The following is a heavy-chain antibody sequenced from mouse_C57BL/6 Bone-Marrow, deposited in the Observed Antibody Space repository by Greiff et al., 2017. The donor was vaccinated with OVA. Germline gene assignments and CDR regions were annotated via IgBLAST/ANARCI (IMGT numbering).Heavy chain of an antibody. V-gene: IGHV1-81*01. Sequence: QVQLKESGAELARPGASVKLSCKASGYTFTSYGISWVKQRTGQGLEWIGEIYPRSGNTYYNEKFKGKATLTADKSSSTAYMELRSLTSEDSAVYFCARSGATAQYYFDYWGQGTTLTVSS. CDR1: GYTFTSYG. CDR3: ARSGATAQYYFDY. CDR2: IYPRSGNT. J-gene: IGHJ2*01. D-gene: IGHD1-2*01.